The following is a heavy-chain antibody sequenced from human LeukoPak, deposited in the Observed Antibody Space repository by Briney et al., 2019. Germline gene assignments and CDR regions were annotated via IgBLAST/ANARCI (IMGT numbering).Heavy chain of an antibody. V-gene: IGHV4-39*07. CDR2: IYYSGST. CDR3: ARDCGGDCLGAFDI. Sequence: SETLSLTCTVSGGSISSSSYYWGWIRQPPGKGLEWIGSIYYSGSTYYNPSLKSRVTISVDKSKNQFSLKLSSVTAADTAVYYCARDCGGDCLGAFDIWGQGTMVTVSS. CDR1: GGSISSSSYY. D-gene: IGHD2-21*02. J-gene: IGHJ3*02.